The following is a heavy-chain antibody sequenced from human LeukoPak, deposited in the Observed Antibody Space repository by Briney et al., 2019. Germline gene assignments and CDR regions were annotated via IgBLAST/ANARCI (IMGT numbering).Heavy chain of an antibody. V-gene: IGHV4-38-2*02. Sequence: PSETLSLTCTVSGYSISSGYYWGWIRQPPGKGLEWIGSIYHSGSTYYNPSLKSRVTISVDTSKNQFSLKLSSVTAADTAVYYCARATYSSSWHFDYWGQGTLVTVSS. CDR2: IYHSGST. J-gene: IGHJ4*02. D-gene: IGHD6-13*01. CDR3: ARATYSSSWHFDY. CDR1: GYSISSGYY.